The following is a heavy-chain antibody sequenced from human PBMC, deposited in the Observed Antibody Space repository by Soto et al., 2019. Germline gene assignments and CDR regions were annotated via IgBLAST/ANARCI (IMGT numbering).Heavy chain of an antibody. CDR2: IIPILGIA. CDR3: ASLGGRVGYCSSTSCSPLDP. CDR1: GGTFSSYT. V-gene: IGHV1-69*02. J-gene: IGHJ5*02. D-gene: IGHD2-2*01. Sequence: ASVKVSCKASGGTFSSYTISWVRQAPGQGLEWMGRIIPILGIANYAQKFQGRVTITADKSTSTAYMELSSLRSEDTAVYYCASLGGRVGYCSSTSCSPLDPCGQGTLVTVSS.